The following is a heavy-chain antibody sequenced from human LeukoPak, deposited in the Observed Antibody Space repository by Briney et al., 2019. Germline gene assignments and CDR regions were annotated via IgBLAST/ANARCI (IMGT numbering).Heavy chain of an antibody. CDR3: AREDVVLVDAVRYYYYGMDV. J-gene: IGHJ6*02. CDR2: INPSGGST. V-gene: IGHV1-46*01. CDR1: GYNFISYY. D-gene: IGHD2-8*01. Sequence: GASVTVSFKASGYNFISYYMHWVRQAPGQGLEWMGLINPSGGSTSYAQKFQDRVTMTRDTSTSTVYMELSSLKSEDTAVYYCAREDVVLVDAVRYYYYGMDVWGQGTTVTVPS.